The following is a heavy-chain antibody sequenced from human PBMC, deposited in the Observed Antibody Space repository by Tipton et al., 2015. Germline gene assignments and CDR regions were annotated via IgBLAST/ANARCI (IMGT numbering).Heavy chain of an antibody. V-gene: IGHV6-1*01. Sequence: GLVKPSQTLSLTCAISGDSVSSNTATWNWIRQSPSRGLEWLGRTYYRSKWYNDYAVSVKSRITINPDTSKNQFSLKLSSVIAADTAVYYCARASIIQGYYHDSSRYYLFNSWGQGTLVTVSS. CDR2: TYYRSKWYN. D-gene: IGHD3-22*01. CDR1: GDSVSSNTAT. CDR3: ARASIIQGYYHDSSRYYLFNS. J-gene: IGHJ1*01.